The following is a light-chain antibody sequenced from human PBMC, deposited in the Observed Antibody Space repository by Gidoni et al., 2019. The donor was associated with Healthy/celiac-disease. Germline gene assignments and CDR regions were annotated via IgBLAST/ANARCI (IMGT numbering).Light chain of an antibody. J-gene: IGKJ3*01. Sequence: DIQMTQSPSSLSASVGDRVTITCRASQSISSYLNWYQQKPGKAPKLLIYAASSLQSGVPSRFSGSGSGTDFTLTISSLQPEDFATYYCQHGITFGPXTKVDIK. CDR1: QSISSY. V-gene: IGKV1-39*01. CDR3: QHGIT. CDR2: AAS.